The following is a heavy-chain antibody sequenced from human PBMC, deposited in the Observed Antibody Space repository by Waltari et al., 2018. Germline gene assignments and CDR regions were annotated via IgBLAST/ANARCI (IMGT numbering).Heavy chain of an antibody. Sequence: EVQLVESGGGLVKPGGSVRLCCAASGFTFSSYRMNGVRQAPGKGLEWVSSISSSSSYIYYADSVKGRFTISRDNAKNSLYLQMNSLRAEDTAVYYCARASQAARRYFDYWGQGTLVTVSS. CDR3: ARASQAARRYFDY. CDR1: GFTFSSYR. V-gene: IGHV3-21*01. CDR2: ISSSSSYI. J-gene: IGHJ4*02. D-gene: IGHD6-6*01.